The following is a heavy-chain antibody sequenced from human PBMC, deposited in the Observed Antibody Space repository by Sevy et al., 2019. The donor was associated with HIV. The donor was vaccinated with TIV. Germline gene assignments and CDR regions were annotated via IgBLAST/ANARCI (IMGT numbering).Heavy chain of an antibody. V-gene: IGHV1-2*02. CDR1: GYIFSDYY. CDR3: ARLTTQPTSDLYGLDV. Sequence: ASVEVSCKASGYIFSDYYIHWVRQAPGQGLEWMAWINSDSGVTNYAQRFQGEVTVTSDTSLSTAYLELTNLKSNDTAIYYCARLTTQPTSDLYGLDVWGQGTTVTVSS. CDR2: INSDSGVT. D-gene: IGHD4-17*01. J-gene: IGHJ6*02.